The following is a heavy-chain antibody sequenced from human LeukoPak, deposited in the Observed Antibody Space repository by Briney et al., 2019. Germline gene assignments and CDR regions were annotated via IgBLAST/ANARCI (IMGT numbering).Heavy chain of an antibody. Sequence: SETLSPTCAVSGFSISSDSYWGWIRQPPGKGLEWIGTIYYSGATYYSPSLKSRVTISLDTSKNHFSLRLTSVTAADTAVYYCAKFGSTSGRGFDPWGQGTLVTVSS. CDR3: AKFGSTSGRGFDP. CDR1: GFSISSDSY. CDR2: IYYSGAT. J-gene: IGHJ5*02. D-gene: IGHD2-2*01. V-gene: IGHV4-38-2*01.